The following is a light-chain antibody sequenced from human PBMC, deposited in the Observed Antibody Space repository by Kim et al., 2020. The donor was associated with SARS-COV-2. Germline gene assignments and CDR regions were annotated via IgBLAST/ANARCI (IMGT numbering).Light chain of an antibody. V-gene: IGKV3-20*01. Sequence: SPWERPPLSLRASQSVRSSFLAWYHKKPVQAPRLLICGASSSATGIPDRFSGSGSGTHFTLPISRLEPEDFGVYYCQQYGSSPLTCGGGTKLEI. CDR1: QSVRSSF. CDR2: GAS. J-gene: IGKJ4*01. CDR3: QQYGSSPLT.